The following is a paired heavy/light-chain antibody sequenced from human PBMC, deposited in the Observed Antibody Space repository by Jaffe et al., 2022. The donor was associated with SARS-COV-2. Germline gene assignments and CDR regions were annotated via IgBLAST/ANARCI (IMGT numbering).Heavy chain of an antibody. J-gene: IGHJ5*02. V-gene: IGHV4-39*02. CDR2: IYYNGRT. CDR3: ARREDYYGSGSYLNWFDP. CDR1: GGSISSGTFH. D-gene: IGHD3-10*01. Sequence: QLQLQESGPGLVKPSETLSLTCTVSGGSISSGTFHWGWIRQPPGKGLEWIGSIYYNGRTYYNPSLKSRVTISVDTSNNHFSLKLSSVTAADTAVYYCARREDYYGSGSYLNWFDPWGQGTLVTVSS.
Light chain of an antibody. Sequence: QSVLTQPPSVSGAPGQRVTISCTGSSSNIGAGYNVHWYQQLPGTAPKLLIYGNTNRPSGVPDRFSGSKSGTSASLAISGLQAEDEADYYCQSYDNSLSGSYVFGTGTKVTVL. CDR2: GNT. CDR1: SSNIGAGYN. J-gene: IGLJ1*01. CDR3: QSYDNSLSGSYV. V-gene: IGLV1-40*01.